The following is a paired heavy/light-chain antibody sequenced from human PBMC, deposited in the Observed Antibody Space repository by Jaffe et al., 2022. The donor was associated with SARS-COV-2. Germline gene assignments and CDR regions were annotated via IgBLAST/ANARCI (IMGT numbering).Heavy chain of an antibody. CDR1: GGSISSYY. CDR3: ARSGRDGYDPSDY. V-gene: IGHV4-59*01. CDR2: IYYSGST. D-gene: IGHD5-12*01. Sequence: QVQLQESGPGLVKPSETLSLTCTVSGGSISSYYWSWIRQPPGKGLEWIGFIYYSGSTDYNPSLKSRVTMSVDTSKNQFSLKLSSATAADTAIYYCARSGRDGYDPSDYWGQGTLVTVSS. J-gene: IGHJ4*02.
Light chain of an antibody. Sequence: DIVMTQSPDSLAVSLGERATINCRSSPSILYSSNFKSYLAWYQQKPGQPPKLLIYWASTRESGVPDRFSGSGSGTDFTLTISSLQAEDVAVYYCQQYYSTPYTFGQGTKLEIQ. J-gene: IGKJ2*01. CDR2: WAS. CDR1: PSILYSSNFKSY. CDR3: QQYYSTPYT. V-gene: IGKV4-1*01.